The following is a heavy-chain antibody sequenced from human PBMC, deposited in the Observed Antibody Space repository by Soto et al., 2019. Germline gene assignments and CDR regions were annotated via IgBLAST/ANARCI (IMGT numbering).Heavy chain of an antibody. CDR2: ISSSGGST. D-gene: IGHD3-10*01. CDR3: AKRGGLNDAFDI. J-gene: IGHJ3*02. V-gene: IGHV3-23*01. Sequence: PGGSLRLSCAASGFTFSSYAMSWVRQAPGKGLEWVSAISSSGGSTYYADTAKGRFTISRDNSKNTLYLQMNSLRAEDTAVYYCAKRGGLNDAFDIWGQGTMVTVSS. CDR1: GFTFSSYA.